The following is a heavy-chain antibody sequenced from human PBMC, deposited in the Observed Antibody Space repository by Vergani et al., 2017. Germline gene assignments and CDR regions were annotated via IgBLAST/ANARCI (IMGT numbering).Heavy chain of an antibody. D-gene: IGHD6-13*01. CDR1: GFTLSSYG. CDR3: ARDWIAGSSWYLDY. J-gene: IGHJ4*02. CDR2: IWYDGSNK. V-gene: IGHV3-33*01. Sequence: QVQLVESGGGVVQPGRSLRLSCAASGFTLSSYGLHWVRQAPGKGLEWVAVIWYDGSNKYYADSGKGRFTISRDNSKNTLYLQMNSLRAEDTAVYYCARDWIAGSSWYLDYWGQGTLVTVSS.